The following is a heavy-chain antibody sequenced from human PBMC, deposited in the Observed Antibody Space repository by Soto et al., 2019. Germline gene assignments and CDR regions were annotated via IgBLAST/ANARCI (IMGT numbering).Heavy chain of an antibody. CDR1: GYTFTGYF. CDR2: INPNSGAT. Sequence: ASVKVSCKAFGYTFTGYFMHWVRQAPGQGLEWLGWINPNSGATKYAQKFQGRVTLTRDTSINTANMEMSMLRSDDTAVYYCARGGGTILAPLPWGQGTLVTVSS. D-gene: IGHD3-3*01. V-gene: IGHV1-2*02. J-gene: IGHJ5*02. CDR3: ARGGGTILAPLP.